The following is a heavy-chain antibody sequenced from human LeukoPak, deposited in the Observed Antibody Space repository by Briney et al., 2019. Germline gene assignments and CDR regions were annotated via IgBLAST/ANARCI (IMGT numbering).Heavy chain of an antibody. J-gene: IGHJ4*02. V-gene: IGHV4-31*03. CDR2: IYYSGST. D-gene: IGHD1-26*01. CDR3: ARTEWELRSCFDY. Sequence: PSETLSLTCTVSGGSISSGGYYWSWIRQHPGKGLEWIGYIYYSGSTYYNPSLKSRVTISVDTSKNQFSLKLSSVTAADTAVYYCARTEWELRSCFDYWGQGTLVTVSS. CDR1: GGSISSGGYY.